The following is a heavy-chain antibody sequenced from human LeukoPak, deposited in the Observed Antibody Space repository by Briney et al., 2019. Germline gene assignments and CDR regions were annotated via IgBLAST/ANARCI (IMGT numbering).Heavy chain of an antibody. D-gene: IGHD3-22*01. CDR1: GYTFTSYG. J-gene: IGHJ4*02. V-gene: IGHV1-18*01. CDR2: ISAYNGNT. CDR3: AREGSDYYDSSGYYDY. Sequence: GASVKVFCKASGYTFTSYGISWVRQAPGQGLEWMGWISAYNGNTNYAQKLQGRVTMTTDTSTSTAYMELRSLRSDDTAVYYCAREGSDYYDSSGYYDYWGQGTLVTVSS.